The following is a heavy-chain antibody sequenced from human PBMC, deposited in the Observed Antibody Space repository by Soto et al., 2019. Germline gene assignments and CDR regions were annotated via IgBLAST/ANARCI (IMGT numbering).Heavy chain of an antibody. V-gene: IGHV1-2*02. CDR3: ASVRPRREFDP. J-gene: IGHJ5*02. CDR2: INPNTGGT. CDR1: GYIFTSYY. Sequence: ASVKVSCKASGYIFTSYYVHGVRQVPGQGLEWMGWINPNTGGTNYAQRFEGRVTMTRDTSISTAYMELSRLTSDDTAIYFCASVRPRREFDPWGQGTLVTGSS.